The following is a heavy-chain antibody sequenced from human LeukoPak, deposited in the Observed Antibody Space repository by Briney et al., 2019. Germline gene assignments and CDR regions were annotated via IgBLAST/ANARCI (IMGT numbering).Heavy chain of an antibody. J-gene: IGHJ4*02. CDR1: GFTFSNAW. CDR3: TTYGDHGKLDY. Sequence: GGSLRPSCAVTGFTFSNAWMSWGRQAPGKGLEWVGLIKTKIDGGTTDYAAPVNGRFTISRDDSKNTLYLQMNSLRTEDTAVYYCTTYGDHGKLDYWGQGTLVTVSS. V-gene: IGHV3-15*01. CDR2: IKTKIDGGTT. D-gene: IGHD4-17*01.